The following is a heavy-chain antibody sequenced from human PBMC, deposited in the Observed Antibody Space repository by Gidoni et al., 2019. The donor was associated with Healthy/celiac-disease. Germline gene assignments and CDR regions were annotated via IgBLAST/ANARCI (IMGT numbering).Heavy chain of an antibody. J-gene: IGHJ1*01. Sequence: QLQLQESGPGLVKPSETLSLTCTVPGGSLSSRSYYWGWIRQPPGKGLEWIGSIYYSGSTYYNPSLKSRVTISVDTSKNQFSLKLSSVTAADTAVYYCASAITIFGVVISYFQHWGQGTLVTVSS. CDR3: ASAITIFGVVISYFQH. CDR1: GGSLSSRSYY. V-gene: IGHV4-39*01. D-gene: IGHD3-3*01. CDR2: IYYSGST.